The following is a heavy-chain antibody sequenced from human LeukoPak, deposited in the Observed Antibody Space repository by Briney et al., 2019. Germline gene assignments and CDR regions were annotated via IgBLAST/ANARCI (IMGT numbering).Heavy chain of an antibody. V-gene: IGHV3-21*01. CDR1: GFTFTSYG. Sequence: GGSLRLSCAASGFTFTSYGLNWVRQAPGTGLEWVSSISESGRYIYFRASLKGRFTVSRDNAENSLYLQMNGLRVEDTAVYYCARGHSGSYQRTDAFDIWGRGTLVTVSS. D-gene: IGHD1-26*01. J-gene: IGHJ3*02. CDR3: ARGHSGSYQRTDAFDI. CDR2: ISESGRYI.